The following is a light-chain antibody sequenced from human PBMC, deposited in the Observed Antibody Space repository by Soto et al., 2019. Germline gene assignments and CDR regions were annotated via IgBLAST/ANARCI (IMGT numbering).Light chain of an antibody. Sequence: DIQMTQSPSSLSASVGDRVTITCQASQDISNYLNWYQQKPGKAPKLLIYDASNLETGVPSRFSGSGSRTAVTSTISSLQPEDIATYYCQQYDNLPPTLTFSGGTKVEIK. CDR3: QQYDNLPPTLT. J-gene: IGKJ4*01. CDR1: QDISNY. CDR2: DAS. V-gene: IGKV1-33*01.